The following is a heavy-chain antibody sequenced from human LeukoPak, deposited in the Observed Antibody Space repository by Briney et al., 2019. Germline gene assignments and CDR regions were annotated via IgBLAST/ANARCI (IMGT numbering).Heavy chain of an antibody. D-gene: IGHD3-9*01. J-gene: IGHJ3*02. CDR1: GYSFTSYW. CDR3: ARPSNYDILTGSDRHAFDI. V-gene: IGHV5-51*01. CDR2: IYPGDSDT. Sequence: GESLKISCKGSGYSFTSYWIGWVRQMPGKGLEWMGIIYPGDSDTRYSPSFQGQVTISADKSISTAYLQWSSLKASDTAMYYCARPSNYDILTGSDRHAFDIWGQGTMVTVSS.